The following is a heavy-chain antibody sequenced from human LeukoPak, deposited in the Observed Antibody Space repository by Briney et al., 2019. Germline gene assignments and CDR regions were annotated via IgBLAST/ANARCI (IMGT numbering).Heavy chain of an antibody. J-gene: IGHJ6*03. V-gene: IGHV1-8*01. D-gene: IGHD3-9*01. CDR1: GYTFTSYD. Sequence: ASVKVSCKASGYTFTSYDINWVRQATGQGLEWMGWMNTNSGNTGYAQKFQGRVTMTRNTSKSTDYLELRSLRSEDTAVYYCARSTCLLYFDWLSLSYYYFMDVGGKGTTVTVSS. CDR3: ARSTCLLYFDWLSLSYYYFMDV. CDR2: MNTNSGNT.